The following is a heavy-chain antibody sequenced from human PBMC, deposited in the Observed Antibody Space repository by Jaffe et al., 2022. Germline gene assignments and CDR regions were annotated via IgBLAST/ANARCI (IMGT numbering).Heavy chain of an antibody. CDR2: IYHSGST. CDR1: GYSISSGYY. D-gene: IGHD6-19*01. Sequence: QVQLQESGPGLVKPSETLSLTCAVSGYSISSGYYWGWIRQPPGKGLEWIGSIYHSGSTYYNPSLKSRVTISVDTSKNQFSLKLSSVTAADTAVYYCARQSDRIFAVAGHYDYWGQGTLVTVSS. CDR3: ARQSDRIFAVAGHYDY. J-gene: IGHJ4*02. V-gene: IGHV4-38-2*01.